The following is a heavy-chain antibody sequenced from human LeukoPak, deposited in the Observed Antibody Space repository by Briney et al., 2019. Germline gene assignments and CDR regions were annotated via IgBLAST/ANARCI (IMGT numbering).Heavy chain of an antibody. D-gene: IGHD3-9*01. Sequence: HSGGSLRLSCAASGFTLSSYSMNWVRQAPGKGLEWVSYISSDSSTIYYTDSVKGRFTISRDNARNSPFLQMNSLRAEDTAVYYCARDLDWGPDYWGQGTLVTVSS. CDR3: ARDLDWGPDY. V-gene: IGHV3-48*01. J-gene: IGHJ4*02. CDR1: GFTLSSYS. CDR2: ISSDSSTI.